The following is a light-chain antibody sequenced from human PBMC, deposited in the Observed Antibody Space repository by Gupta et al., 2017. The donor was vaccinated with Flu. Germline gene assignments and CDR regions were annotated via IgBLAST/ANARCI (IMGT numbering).Light chain of an antibody. V-gene: IGKV2-28*01. CDR2: LGS. CDR3: MPALQHPSWT. J-gene: IGKJ1*01. CDR1: QSLLHSNGDNY. Sequence: DIEMTQSLLSLPVTPGEPASISCRSSQSLLHSNGDNYFDWYLLKPGQSPPLLIYLGSNRASGVPDRFISSGSGTDFTLKICRGEAEDVGVYYCMPALQHPSWTFGQGTKVEIK.